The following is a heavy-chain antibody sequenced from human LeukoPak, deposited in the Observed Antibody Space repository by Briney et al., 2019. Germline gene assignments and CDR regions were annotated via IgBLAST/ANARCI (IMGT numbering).Heavy chain of an antibody. CDR3: ARGAKQQLATFDY. CDR2: ISYDGSNK. CDR1: GFTFSSYA. J-gene: IGHJ4*02. D-gene: IGHD6-13*01. Sequence: GGSLRLSCAASGFTFSSYAMHWVSQAPGKGLEWVAVISYDGSNKYYADSVKGRFTISRDNSKNTLYLQMNSLRAEDTAVYYCARGAKQQLATFDYWGQGTLVTVSS. V-gene: IGHV3-30-3*01.